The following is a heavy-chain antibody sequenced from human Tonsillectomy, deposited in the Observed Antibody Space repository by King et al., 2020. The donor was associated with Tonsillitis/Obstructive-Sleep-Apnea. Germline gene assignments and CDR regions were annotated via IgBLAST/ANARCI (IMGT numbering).Heavy chain of an antibody. CDR2: INPSDGIT. CDR3: VRDDKDGRHLDY. D-gene: IGHD2-15*01. V-gene: IGHV1-46*01. J-gene: IGHJ4*02. Sequence: VQLVESGAEVKKPGASVTVSCKASGYTFTRNYVHWVRQAPGQGLEWMGIINPSDGITTYAQKFQDRVTMTRDTSTSTVNMELSSLRAEDTALYYCVRDDKDGRHLDYWGQGSLVSVSS. CDR1: GYTFTRNY.